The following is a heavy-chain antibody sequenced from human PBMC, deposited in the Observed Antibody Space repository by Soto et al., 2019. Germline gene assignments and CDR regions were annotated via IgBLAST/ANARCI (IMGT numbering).Heavy chain of an antibody. CDR2: IRGSGDTT. D-gene: IGHD3-10*01. CDR1: GFFFSSYA. CDR3: AKSPDPYGSGNYYNVDY. J-gene: IGHJ4*02. Sequence: EVQLLESGGGLVQPGGSLRLSCAASGFFFSSYALSWVRQAPGKGLQWVSSIRGSGDTTFYADSVKGRFTIPRDNSKNTLYLQMNSLRAEDTAVYYCAKSPDPYGSGNYYNVDYWGQGTLVTVSS. V-gene: IGHV3-23*01.